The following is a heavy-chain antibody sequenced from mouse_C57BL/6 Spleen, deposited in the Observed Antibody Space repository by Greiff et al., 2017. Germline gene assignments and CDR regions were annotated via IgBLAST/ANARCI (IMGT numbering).Heavy chain of an antibody. V-gene: IGHV5-4*01. J-gene: IGHJ3*01. Sequence: EVQRVESGGGLVKPGGSLKLSCAASGFTFSSYAMSWVRQTPEKRLEWVATISDGGSYTYYPDNVKGRFTISRDNAKNTLYLQMSHLKSEDTAMYYCARPSNLTLFAYWGQGTLVTVSA. D-gene: IGHD4-1*01. CDR1: GFTFSSYA. CDR3: ARPSNLTLFAY. CDR2: ISDGGSYT.